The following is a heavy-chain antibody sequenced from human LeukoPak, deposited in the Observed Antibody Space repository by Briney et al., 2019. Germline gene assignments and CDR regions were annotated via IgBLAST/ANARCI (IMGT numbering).Heavy chain of an antibody. Sequence: ASVKVSCKASGYTFTSYDINWVRQATGQGLEWMGWMNPNSGNTGYAQKFQGRVTITADKSTSTAYMELSSLRSEDTAVYYCAREEGYCSSTSCYTGSSYYYGMDVWGQGTTVTVSS. V-gene: IGHV1-8*01. CDR1: GYTFTSYD. J-gene: IGHJ6*02. CDR2: MNPNSGNT. D-gene: IGHD2-2*02. CDR3: AREEGYCSSTSCYTGSSYYYGMDV.